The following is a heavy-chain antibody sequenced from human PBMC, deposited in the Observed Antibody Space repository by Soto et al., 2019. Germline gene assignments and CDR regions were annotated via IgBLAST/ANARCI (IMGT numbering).Heavy chain of an antibody. CDR3: TLTYHYDSSGYYYVN. Sequence: EVQLLESGGDLVQPGGSLRLSCAASGFTFSNYAVSWVRQAPGKGLEWVSAISDSGDSTYYADSVKGRFTISRDNSKNTLYLQMNSLRAEDTAVYYCTLTYHYDSSGYYYVNWGQGILVTVSS. V-gene: IGHV3-23*01. CDR1: GFTFSNYA. J-gene: IGHJ4*02. CDR2: ISDSGDST. D-gene: IGHD3-22*01.